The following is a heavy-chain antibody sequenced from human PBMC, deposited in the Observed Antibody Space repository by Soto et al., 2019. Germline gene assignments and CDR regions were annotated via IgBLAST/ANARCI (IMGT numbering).Heavy chain of an antibody. CDR3: ARGNYHHSSGPFSDVFDI. CDR2: MNPNNGNT. Sequence: GASVKVSCKASGYTFTSFHINWVRQPTGQGLEWVGWMNPNNGNTGYAQKFQGRVTMTRNTSTRTAYLELSSLTSEDTAVYYCARGNYHHSSGPFSDVFDIWGQGTMVTVSS. J-gene: IGHJ3*02. D-gene: IGHD6-19*01. CDR1: GYTFTSFH. V-gene: IGHV1-8*01.